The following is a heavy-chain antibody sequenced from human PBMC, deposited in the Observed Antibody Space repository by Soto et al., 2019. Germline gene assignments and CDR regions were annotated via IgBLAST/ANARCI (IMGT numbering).Heavy chain of an antibody. Sequence: QVQLQESGPGLVKPSDTLSLTCAVSGYSISSSNWWGWIRQPPGKGLEWIGYIYYSGSTYYNPSLKSRVTMSVDTSKNQFSQKLSSVTAVDTAVYYCARMDGGKLISRWYFDLWGRGTLVTVSS. CDR1: GYSISSSNW. D-gene: IGHD2-8*01. J-gene: IGHJ2*01. CDR2: IYYSGST. V-gene: IGHV4-28*01. CDR3: ARMDGGKLISRWYFDL.